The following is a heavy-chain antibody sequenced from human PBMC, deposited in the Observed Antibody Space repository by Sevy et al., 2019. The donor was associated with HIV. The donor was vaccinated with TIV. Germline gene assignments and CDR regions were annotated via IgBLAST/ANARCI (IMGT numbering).Heavy chain of an antibody. J-gene: IGHJ4*02. CDR2: ISGSGGST. Sequence: GGSLRLSCAASGFTFSSYAMSWVRQAPGKGLEWVSAISGSGGSTYYADSVKGRFTISRDNSKNTLYLQMNSLRAEDTAVYYCAKVARGGIVVVVAATRGSYSFDYWGQGTLVTVSS. CDR3: AKVARGGIVVVVAATRGSYSFDY. D-gene: IGHD2-15*01. CDR1: GFTFSSYA. V-gene: IGHV3-23*01.